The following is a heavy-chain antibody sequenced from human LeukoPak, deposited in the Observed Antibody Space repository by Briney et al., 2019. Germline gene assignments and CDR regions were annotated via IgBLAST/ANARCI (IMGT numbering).Heavy chain of an antibody. CDR1: GSTFSSYA. Sequence: GGSLRLSCAASGSTFSSYAMSWVRQAPGKGLEWVSAISGSGGSTYYADSVKGRFTISRDNSKNTLYLQMNSLRAEDTAVYYCARNAYPYCSGGSCYGNFDYWGQGTLVTVSS. CDR3: ARNAYPYCSGGSCYGNFDY. J-gene: IGHJ4*02. V-gene: IGHV3-23*01. D-gene: IGHD2-15*01. CDR2: ISGSGGST.